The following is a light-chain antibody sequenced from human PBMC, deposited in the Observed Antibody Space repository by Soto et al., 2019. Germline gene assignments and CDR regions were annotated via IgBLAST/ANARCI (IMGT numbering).Light chain of an antibody. CDR2: KAS. CDR3: QHYNSYSEA. Sequence: IQMTQSPSTLSGSVGDRVTITCRASQTISSWLAWYQQKPGKAPKLLIYKASTLKSGVPSRFSGSGSGTEFTLTISSLQPDDFATYYCQHYNSYSEAFGQGTTVAIK. J-gene: IGKJ1*01. V-gene: IGKV1-5*03. CDR1: QTISSW.